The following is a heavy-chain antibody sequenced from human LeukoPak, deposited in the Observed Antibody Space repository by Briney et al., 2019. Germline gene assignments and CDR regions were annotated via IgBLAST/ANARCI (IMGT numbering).Heavy chain of an antibody. D-gene: IGHD6-19*01. Sequence: SETLSLTCTVSGGSISSHYWSWIRQPPGKGLEWIGYIYYTGSTNCNPSLKSRVTMSVDTSKNQFSLKLSSVTAADTAVYYCASVRTGYSSGWYLYYYYMDVWGKGTTVTVSS. CDR3: ASVRTGYSSGWYLYYYYMDV. J-gene: IGHJ6*03. CDR1: GGSISSHY. CDR2: IYYTGST. V-gene: IGHV4-59*11.